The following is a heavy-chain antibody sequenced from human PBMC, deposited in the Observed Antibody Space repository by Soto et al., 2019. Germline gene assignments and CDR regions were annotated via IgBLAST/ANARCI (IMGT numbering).Heavy chain of an antibody. CDR3: ARDTTSPGYCSSTSCDISHWFDP. Sequence: SETLSLTCTVSGGSISSGGYYWSWIRQHPGKGLEWIGYIYYSGSTYYNPSLKSRVTISVDTSKNHFSLKLSSVTAADTAVYYCARDTTSPGYCSSTSCDISHWFDPWGQGTLVTVSS. D-gene: IGHD2-2*01. CDR1: GGSISSGGYY. CDR2: IYYSGST. J-gene: IGHJ5*02. V-gene: IGHV4-31*03.